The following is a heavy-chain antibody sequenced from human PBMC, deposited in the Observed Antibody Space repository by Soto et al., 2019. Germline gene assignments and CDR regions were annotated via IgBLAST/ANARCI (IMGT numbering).Heavy chain of an antibody. V-gene: IGHV6-1*01. J-gene: IGHJ5*02. Sequence: TLSLTCAISGDSVSSNSAAWNWIRQSPSRGLEWLGRTYYRSKWYNDYAVSVKSRITINPDTSKNQFSLQLNSVTPEDTAVYYCARVFCTNGVCSNWFDPWGQGTLVTVSS. CDR2: TYYRSKWYN. CDR1: GDSVSSNSAA. CDR3: ARVFCTNGVCSNWFDP. D-gene: IGHD2-8*01.